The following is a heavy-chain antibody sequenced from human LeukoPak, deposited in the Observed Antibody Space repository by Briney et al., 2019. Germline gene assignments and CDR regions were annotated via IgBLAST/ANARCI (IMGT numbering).Heavy chain of an antibody. D-gene: IGHD1-1*01. J-gene: IGHJ4*02. V-gene: IGHV4-34*01. CDR1: GGSFSGYY. CDR3: ARGHWKLDY. Sequence: PSETLSLTCAVYGGSFSGYYWSWIRQPPGKGLEWIGEINHSGSTNYNPSLKSRVTISVDTSKNQFSLKLSSVTAADTAVYYCARGHWKLDYWGQGTLVTVSS. CDR2: INHSGST.